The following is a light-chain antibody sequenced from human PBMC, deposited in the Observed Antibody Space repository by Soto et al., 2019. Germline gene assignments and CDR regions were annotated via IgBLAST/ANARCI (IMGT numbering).Light chain of an antibody. V-gene: IGKV3-20*01. Sequence: IVLTQSTDTLSLSPAERATINCRASQSVRSSYLAWYQQKPGQAPRLLIYGASSRATGIPDRFSGSGSGTDFTLTISRLEPEDFAVYYCQQYGSSLVTFGQGTKVDI. CDR1: QSVRSSY. CDR2: GAS. CDR3: QQYGSSLVT. J-gene: IGKJ1*01.